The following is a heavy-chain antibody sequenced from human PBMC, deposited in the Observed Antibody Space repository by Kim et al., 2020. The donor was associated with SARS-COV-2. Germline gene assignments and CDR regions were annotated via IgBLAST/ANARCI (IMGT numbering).Heavy chain of an antibody. V-gene: IGHV3-48*03. J-gene: IGHJ6*02. D-gene: IGHD2-2*01. CDR1: GFTFSSYE. CDR3: ARVPGGYCSSTSCYAFYYYGMDV. Sequence: GGSLRLSCAASGFTFSSYEMNWVRQAPGKGLEWVSYISSSGSTIYYADSVKGRFTISRDNAKNSLYLQMNSLRAEDTAVYYCARVPGGYCSSTSCYAFYYYGMDVWGQGTTVTVSS. CDR2: ISSSGSTI.